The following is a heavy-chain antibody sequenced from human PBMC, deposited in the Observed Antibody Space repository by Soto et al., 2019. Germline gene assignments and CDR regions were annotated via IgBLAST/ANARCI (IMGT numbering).Heavy chain of an antibody. V-gene: IGHV4-30-2*01. J-gene: IGHJ5*02. Sequence: QLQLQESGSGLVKPSQTLSLTCAVSGGSISSGGYSWSWIRQPPGKDLEWIGYIYHSGTTYYKPSTKSRVTISVDRSKNQFSLKLRSVTAADTAVYYCAGTAGYCTGGSCYRGFDPWGQGTLVTVSS. CDR3: AGTAGYCTGGSCYRGFDP. CDR1: GGSISSGGYS. CDR2: IYHSGTT. D-gene: IGHD2-15*01.